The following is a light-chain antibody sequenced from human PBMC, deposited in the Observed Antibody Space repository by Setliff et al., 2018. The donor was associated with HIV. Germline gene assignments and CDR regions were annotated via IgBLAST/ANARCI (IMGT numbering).Light chain of an antibody. Sequence: QSALAQPASVSGSPGQSITISCTGTSSDIGGYNLVSWYQQHPGKAPKLMIYEVTERPSGVSDRFSGSKSGNSASLTISGLQAEDEADYYCSSYVDGHVIFGGGTKVTVL. CDR2: EVT. CDR3: SSYVDGHVI. J-gene: IGLJ2*01. V-gene: IGLV2-23*02. CDR1: SSDIGGYNL.